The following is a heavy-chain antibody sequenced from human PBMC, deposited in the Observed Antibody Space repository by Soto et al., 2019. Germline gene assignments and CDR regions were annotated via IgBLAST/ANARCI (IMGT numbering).Heavy chain of an antibody. CDR3: AKDPTPREYSGYCDY. CDR1: GFTFSSYA. CDR2: ISGSGGST. J-gene: IGHJ4*02. V-gene: IGHV3-23*01. D-gene: IGHD5-12*01. Sequence: PGGSLRLACAASGFTFSSYAMSWVRQAPGKGLEWVSAISGSGGSTYYADSVKGRFTISRDNSKNTLYLQMNSLRAEDTAVYYCAKDPTPREYSGYCDYWGQGTLVTVSS.